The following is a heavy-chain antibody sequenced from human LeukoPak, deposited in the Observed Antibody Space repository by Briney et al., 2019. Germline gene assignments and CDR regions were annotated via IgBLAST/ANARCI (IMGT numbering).Heavy chain of an antibody. CDR3: AGQSVLRFLEWLHDYGMDV. CDR2: IIPIFGTA. CDR1: GGTFSSYA. J-gene: IGHJ6*02. D-gene: IGHD3-3*01. Sequence: GASVKVPCKASGGTFSSYAISWVRQAPGQGLEWMGGIIPIFGTANYAQKFQGRVTITADESTSTAYMELSSLRSEDTAVYYCAGQSVLRFLEWLHDYGMDVWGQGTTVTVSS. V-gene: IGHV1-69*13.